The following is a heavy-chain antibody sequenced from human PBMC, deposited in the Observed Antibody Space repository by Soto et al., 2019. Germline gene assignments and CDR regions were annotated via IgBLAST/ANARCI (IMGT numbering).Heavy chain of an antibody. V-gene: IGHV4-61*01. J-gene: IGHJ4*02. Sequence: PSETLSLTCTVSGDSVSSGSYYWSWIRQPPGKGMEWIGNIHYSGSTNYNPSLKSRVTISVDTSKNQFSLKLSSVPVVETAVYYCARDNGYSYGYTLDHWGQGTLVTVSS. CDR1: GDSVSSGSYY. CDR2: IHYSGST. CDR3: ARDNGYSYGYTLDH. D-gene: IGHD5-18*01.